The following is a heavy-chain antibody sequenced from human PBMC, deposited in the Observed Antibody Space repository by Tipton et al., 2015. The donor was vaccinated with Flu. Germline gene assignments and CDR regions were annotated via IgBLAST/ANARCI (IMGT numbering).Heavy chain of an antibody. CDR1: GGSISSYY. Sequence: TLSLTCSLSGGSISSYYCNWVRQSPGKGLEWIGHIYYTGTTNYNPSLKSRVTISSDTSKTHCPLKMTYVTAADTAVYYCARDTTTRPRVFEIWGQGKKVTVSS. V-gene: IGHV4-59*01. D-gene: IGHD1-1*01. CDR3: ARDTTTRPRVFEI. J-gene: IGHJ3*02. CDR2: IYYTGTT.